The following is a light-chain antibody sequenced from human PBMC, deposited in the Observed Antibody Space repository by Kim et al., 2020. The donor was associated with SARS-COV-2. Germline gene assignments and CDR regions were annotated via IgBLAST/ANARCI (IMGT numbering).Light chain of an antibody. V-gene: IGKV3-20*01. CDR1: QSVSSND. J-gene: IGKJ2*01. Sequence: LSPGERATLSCRASQSVSSNDLAWYQQKPGQAPRLLIYVASSRATGVPDRFSGSGSGTDFTLTISRLEPEDFAVYYCQQYGSSPYTFGQGTKLEI. CDR2: VAS. CDR3: QQYGSSPYT.